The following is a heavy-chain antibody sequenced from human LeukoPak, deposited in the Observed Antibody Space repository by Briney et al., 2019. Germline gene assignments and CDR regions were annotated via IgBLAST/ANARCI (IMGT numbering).Heavy chain of an antibody. CDR3: AELGITMIGGV. V-gene: IGHV3-23*01. D-gene: IGHD3-10*02. CDR1: GFTFSNYG. Sequence: GGTLRLSCAASGFTFSNYGMSWVRQAPGKGLEWVSEISGSGSRTYYADSVKGRFTISRDNAKNSLYLQMNSLRAEDTAVYYCAELGITMIGGVWGKGTTVTISS. J-gene: IGHJ6*04. CDR2: ISGSGSRT.